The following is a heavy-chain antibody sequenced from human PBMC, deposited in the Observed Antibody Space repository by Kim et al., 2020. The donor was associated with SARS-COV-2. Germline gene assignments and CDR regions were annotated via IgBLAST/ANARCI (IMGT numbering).Heavy chain of an antibody. V-gene: IGHV3-30*04. CDR1: GFTFSSYA. Sequence: GGSLRLSCAASGFTFSSYAMHWVRQAPGKGLEWVAVISYDGSNKYYADSVKGRFTISRDNSKNTLYLQMNSLRAEDTAVYYCARDRSHGSRWRTFDYWGQGTLVTVSS. CDR3: ARDRSHGSRWRTFDY. D-gene: IGHD1-26*01. CDR2: ISYDGSNK. J-gene: IGHJ4*02.